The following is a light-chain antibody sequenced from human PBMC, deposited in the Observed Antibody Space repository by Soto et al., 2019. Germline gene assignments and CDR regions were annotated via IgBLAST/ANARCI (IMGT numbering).Light chain of an antibody. CDR1: SSDVGSYNL. J-gene: IGLJ1*01. V-gene: IGLV2-23*03. CDR3: CSYAGSSTFV. Sequence: QSALTQPASVSGSPGQSITISCTGTSSDVGSYNLVSWYQQHPGKAPKLMIYEGSKRRSGVSYRFSVSKSGNTASLTISGLQAEDEADYYCCSYAGSSTFVFGTGTKLTVL. CDR2: EGS.